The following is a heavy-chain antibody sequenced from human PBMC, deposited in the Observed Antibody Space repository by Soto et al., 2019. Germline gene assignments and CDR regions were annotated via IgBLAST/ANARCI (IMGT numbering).Heavy chain of an antibody. CDR1: GFTFSSYS. J-gene: IGHJ6*02. CDR3: VRGVHGDQTYFWYGMDV. D-gene: IGHD7-27*01. Sequence: EVQLVESGGGLVQPGGSLRLSCAASGFTFSSYSMNWVRQAPGKGLEWIAYISSSSNNIYYADSVKGRFTISRDYAKNSMYMPMNSLTDEDTAVYYCVRGVHGDQTYFWYGMDVWGPGTTVTVSS. CDR2: ISSSSNNI. V-gene: IGHV3-48*02.